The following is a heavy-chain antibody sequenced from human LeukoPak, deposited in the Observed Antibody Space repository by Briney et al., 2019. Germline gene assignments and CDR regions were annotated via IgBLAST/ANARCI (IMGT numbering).Heavy chain of an antibody. CDR3: ARDDDYGDRFDY. V-gene: IGHV3-20*04. D-gene: IGHD4-17*01. J-gene: IGHJ4*02. CDR2: ISGSGGST. Sequence: PGGSLRLSCAVSGFTFSNYAMSWVRQAPGKVLEWVSGISGSGGSTGYADSVKGRFTISRDNAKNSLYLQMNNLRAEDTALYYCARDDDYGDRFDYWGQGTLVTVSS. CDR1: GFTFSNYA.